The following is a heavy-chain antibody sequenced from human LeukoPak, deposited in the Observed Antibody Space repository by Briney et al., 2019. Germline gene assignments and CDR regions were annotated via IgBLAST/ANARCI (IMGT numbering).Heavy chain of an antibody. CDR2: INHSGST. CDR3: ARDGGGNSNFDY. Sequence: SETLSLTCAVYGGSFSGYYWSWIRQPPGKGLEWIGEINHSGSTNYNPSLKSRVTISVDTSKNQFSLKLSSVTAADTAVYYCARDGGGNSNFDYWGQGTLVTVSS. V-gene: IGHV4-34*01. D-gene: IGHD4-23*01. J-gene: IGHJ4*02. CDR1: GGSFSGYY.